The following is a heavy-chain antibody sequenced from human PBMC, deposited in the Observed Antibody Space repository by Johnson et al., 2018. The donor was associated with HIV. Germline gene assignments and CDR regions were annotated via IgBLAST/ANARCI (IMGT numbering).Heavy chain of an antibody. J-gene: IGHJ3*02. Sequence: QVQLVESGGGVVQPGRSLRLSCAASGFTFSSYGMHWVRQAPGKGLEWVAVIWYDGSNKYYADSVKGRFTISRDNSKSALFLQMNSLRAEDTAVDYLAKSPGKDYGGHSGAFDIWGQGSMFTVSS. CDR3: AKSPGKDYGGHSGAFDI. CDR2: IWYDGSNK. CDR1: GFTFSSYG. V-gene: IGHV3-33*06. D-gene: IGHD4-23*01.